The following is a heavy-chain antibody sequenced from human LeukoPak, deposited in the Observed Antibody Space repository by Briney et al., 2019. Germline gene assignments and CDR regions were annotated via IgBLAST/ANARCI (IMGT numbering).Heavy chain of an antibody. J-gene: IGHJ3*02. CDR2: ISGSGGST. CDR1: GFTFSSYW. V-gene: IGHV3-23*01. Sequence: PGGSLRLSCTASGFTFSSYWMSWVRQAPGKGLEWVSAISGSGGSTYYADSVKGRFTISRDNSKNTLYLQMNSLRAEDTAVYYCAKDFSRGRWFGELSRTHSGADIWGQGTMVTVSS. D-gene: IGHD3-10*01. CDR3: AKDFSRGRWFGELSRTHSGADI.